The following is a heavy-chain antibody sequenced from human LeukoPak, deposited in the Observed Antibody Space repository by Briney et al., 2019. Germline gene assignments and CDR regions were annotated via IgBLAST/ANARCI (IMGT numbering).Heavy chain of an antibody. J-gene: IGHJ4*02. CDR1: GFTFSSYN. V-gene: IGHV3-21*01. D-gene: IGHD2-15*01. Sequence: GGSLRLSCAASGFTFSSYNMKWVRQAPGEGLEWVSSISRTGTYIYYADSVKGRFTVSRDSAQNSLYLQMNSLSVEDTAVYYCARVLETDCTGGSCYSGLDYWGQGTLVTVSS. CDR2: ISRTGTYI. CDR3: ARVLETDCTGGSCYSGLDY.